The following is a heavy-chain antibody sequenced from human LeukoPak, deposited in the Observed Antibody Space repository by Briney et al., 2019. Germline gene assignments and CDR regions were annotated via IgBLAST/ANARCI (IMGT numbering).Heavy chain of an antibody. Sequence: ASVKVSCKASGYTFTGYYMHWARQAPGQGLEWMGWINPNSGGTNYAQKFQGRVTMTRDTSISTAYMELSRLRSDDTAVYYCAREGVKGYYYYGMDVWGQGTTVTVSS. CDR1: GYTFTGYY. V-gene: IGHV1-2*02. CDR2: INPNSGGT. CDR3: AREGVKGYYYYGMDV. D-gene: IGHD3-10*01. J-gene: IGHJ6*02.